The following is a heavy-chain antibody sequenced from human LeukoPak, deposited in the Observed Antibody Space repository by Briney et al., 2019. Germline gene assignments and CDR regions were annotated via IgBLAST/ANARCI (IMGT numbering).Heavy chain of an antibody. CDR2: ISGSGGST. CDR1: GFTFSSYA. Sequence: GGSLRLSCAASGFTFSSYAMSWVRQAPGKGLEWVSAISGSGGSTYYADSVKGRFTISRDNSKNTLYLQMNSLGAEDTAVYYCAKVREAGGSSGYDPFVGYWGQGTLVTVSS. D-gene: IGHD5-12*01. J-gene: IGHJ4*02. CDR3: AKVREAGGSSGYDPFVGY. V-gene: IGHV3-23*01.